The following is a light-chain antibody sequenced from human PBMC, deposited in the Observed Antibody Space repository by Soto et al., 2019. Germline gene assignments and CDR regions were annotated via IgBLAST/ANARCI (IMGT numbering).Light chain of an antibody. V-gene: IGLV2-14*01. J-gene: IGLJ2*01. CDR1: SNDIGAYQY. Sequence: QSALTQPASVSASPGQSITISCAGTSNDIGAYQYVSWYQHRPGKAPRLIIYDVTDRPSGVSSRFSGSKSDNSASLTISGLQTEDEADYYCSSFTTSLTVIFGGGTKLTVL. CDR2: DVT. CDR3: SSFTTSLTVI.